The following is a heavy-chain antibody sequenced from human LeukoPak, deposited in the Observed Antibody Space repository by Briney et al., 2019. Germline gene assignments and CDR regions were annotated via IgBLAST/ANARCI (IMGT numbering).Heavy chain of an antibody. CDR3: ARGNYGDYEQYGVDP. CDR2: ISSSSSYI. J-gene: IGHJ5*02. CDR1: GFTFSSYS. Sequence: GGSLRLSCAASGFTFSSYSMNWVRQAPGKGLEWVTSISSSSSYIYYADSVKGRFTISRDNAKNSLYLQMNSLRAEDTAVYYCARGNYGDYEQYGVDPWGQGTLVTVSS. D-gene: IGHD4-17*01. V-gene: IGHV3-21*01.